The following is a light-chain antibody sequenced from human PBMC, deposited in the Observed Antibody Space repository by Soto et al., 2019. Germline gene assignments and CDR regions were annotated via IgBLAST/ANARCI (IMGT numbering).Light chain of an antibody. CDR3: QQLNSYPLT. Sequence: IQLTQSPSSLSASVGDRVTITCRASQGISSYLAWYQQQPGKAPKLLIYAASTLQSGVPSRFSGSGSGTDFTLTISNLQPEDFATYYCQQLNSYPLTFGGGTKVEIK. CDR2: AAS. V-gene: IGKV1-9*01. J-gene: IGKJ4*01. CDR1: QGISSY.